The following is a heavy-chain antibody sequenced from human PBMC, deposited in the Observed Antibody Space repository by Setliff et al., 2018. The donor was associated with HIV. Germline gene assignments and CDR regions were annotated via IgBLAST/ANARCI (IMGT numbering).Heavy chain of an antibody. CDR1: GGAISSSYYY. CDR3: ALGLVGAGIREWWFDP. V-gene: IGHV4-39*07. Sequence: PSETLSLTCTVSGGAISSSYYYWGWIRQPPGKGLEWIGEIYHSGSTHYNPSLQSRVTISVDTSKNQFSLKLSSVTAADTAVYYCALGLVGAGIREWWFDPWGQGTLVTVSS. CDR2: IYHSGST. D-gene: IGHD2-21*02. J-gene: IGHJ5*02.